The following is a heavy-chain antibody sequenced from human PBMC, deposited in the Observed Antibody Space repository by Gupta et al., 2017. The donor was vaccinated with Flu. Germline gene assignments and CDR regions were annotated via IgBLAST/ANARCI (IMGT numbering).Heavy chain of an antibody. Sequence: QVQLQESGPGLVKPSEALSLTCTVSGGSINNYYWSWIRQPPGKGLECIGYIYYSGSTNYNPFLKNRVTISIDTSMQQFSLKLTSVTAADTAVYYCARGGYYDSGSYVYFDNWGQGTLVTVSS. CDR3: ARGGYYDSGSYVYFDN. J-gene: IGHJ4*02. D-gene: IGHD3-10*01. V-gene: IGHV4-59*01. CDR1: GGSINNYY. CDR2: IYYSGST.